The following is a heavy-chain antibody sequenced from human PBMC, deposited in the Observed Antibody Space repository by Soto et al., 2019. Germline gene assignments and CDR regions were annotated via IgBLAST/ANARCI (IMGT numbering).Heavy chain of an antibody. CDR2: VYHTGRT. D-gene: IGHD3-3*01. V-gene: IGHV4-61*01. CDR1: GGSFKSGSYS. CDR3: ARDFAYFDS. Sequence: QVQLQESGPGLVKPSETLSLTCTVSGGSFKSGSYSWSWIRQPPGKGLEWIGYVYHTGRTSYNPSLKRRASISMDTSKNQFSLNLDSGTAADTAVYFCARDFAYFDSWGQGTLVTVSS. J-gene: IGHJ4*02.